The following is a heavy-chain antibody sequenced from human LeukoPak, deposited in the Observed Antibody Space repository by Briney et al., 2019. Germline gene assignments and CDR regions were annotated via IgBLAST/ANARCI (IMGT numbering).Heavy chain of an antibody. CDR3: ARSHDYGDPLGY. CDR2: IYYSGST. V-gene: IGHV4-31*03. Sequence: SETLSLTCTVSGGSISSGGYYWSWIRQHPGKGLEWIGYIYYSGSTYYNPSLKSRVTISVDTSKNQFSLKLSSVTAADTAVHYCARSHDYGDPLGYWGQGTLVTVSS. CDR1: GGSISSGGYY. D-gene: IGHD4-17*01. J-gene: IGHJ4*02.